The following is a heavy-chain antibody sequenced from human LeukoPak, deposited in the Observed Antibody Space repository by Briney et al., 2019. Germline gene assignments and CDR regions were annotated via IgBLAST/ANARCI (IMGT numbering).Heavy chain of an antibody. V-gene: IGHV1-69*13. D-gene: IGHD3-10*01. CDR3: ARVSYYGSGSYNHDTFDI. J-gene: IGHJ3*02. CDR1: GGTFSSYA. CDR2: IIPIFGTA. Sequence: SVKVSCKASGGTFSSYAISWVRQAPGQGLEWMGGIIPIFGTANYAQKFQGRVTITADESTSTAYMELSSLRSEDTAVYYCARVSYYGSGSYNHDTFDIWGQGTMVTVSS.